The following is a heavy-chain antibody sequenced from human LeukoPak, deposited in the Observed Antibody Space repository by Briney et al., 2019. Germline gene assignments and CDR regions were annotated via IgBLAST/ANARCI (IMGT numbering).Heavy chain of an antibody. CDR1: GYTFTGYY. CDR2: INPNSGGT. CDR3: ASGYYGSDPFFDY. V-gene: IGHV1-2*06. D-gene: IGHD3-10*01. Sequence: ASVNVSCKASGYTFTGYYMHWVRQAPGQGLEWMGRINPNSGGTNYAQKFQGRVTMTRDTSISTAYMELSRLRSDDTAVYYCASGYYGSDPFFDYWGQGTLVTVSS. J-gene: IGHJ4*02.